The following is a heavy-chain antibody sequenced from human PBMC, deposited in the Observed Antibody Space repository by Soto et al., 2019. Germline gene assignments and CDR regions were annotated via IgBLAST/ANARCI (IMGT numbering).Heavy chain of an antibody. CDR2: ISYDGSNK. D-gene: IGHD3-10*01. Sequence: GGSLRLSCAASGFTFSSYAMHWVRQAPGKGLEWVAVISYDGSNKYYADPVKGRFTISRDNSKNTLYLQMNSLRAEDTAVYYCARDYYGSGSLLNGFDYWGQGTLVTVSS. J-gene: IGHJ4*02. V-gene: IGHV3-30-3*01. CDR1: GFTFSSYA. CDR3: ARDYYGSGSLLNGFDY.